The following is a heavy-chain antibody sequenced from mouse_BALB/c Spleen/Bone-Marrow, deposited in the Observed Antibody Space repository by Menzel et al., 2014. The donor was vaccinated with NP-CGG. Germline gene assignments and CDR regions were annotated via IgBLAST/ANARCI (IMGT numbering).Heavy chain of an antibody. CDR3: ARHGFYYAMDY. CDR1: EYEFPSHD. Sequence: VQLQQSGGGLVQPGESPKLSCESNEYEFPSHDMSWVRKTPEKRLELVAAINSDGGITNYPDTMERRFTISRDNTKKTLYLQMSSLRSEDTALYYCARHGFYYAMDYWGQGTSVTVSS. CDR2: INSDGGIT. J-gene: IGHJ4*01. V-gene: IGHV5-2*01.